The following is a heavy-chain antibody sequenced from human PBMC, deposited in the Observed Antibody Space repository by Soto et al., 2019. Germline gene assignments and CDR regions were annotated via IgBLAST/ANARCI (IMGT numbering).Heavy chain of an antibody. V-gene: IGHV3-64*01. Sequence: PGGSLRLSCAASGFTFSSYAIHWVRQAPGKGLEYVSAISSNGGNTYYANSVKGRFTISRDNSKNTLYLQMGSLRAEDMAVYYCARARYSSDWLPFDYWGQGTLVTV. CDR2: ISSNGGNT. CDR1: GFTFSSYA. CDR3: ARARYSSDWLPFDY. J-gene: IGHJ4*02. D-gene: IGHD6-19*01.